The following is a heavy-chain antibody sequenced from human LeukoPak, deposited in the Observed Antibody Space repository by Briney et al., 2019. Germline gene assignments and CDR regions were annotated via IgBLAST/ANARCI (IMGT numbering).Heavy chain of an antibody. CDR1: GFTFSSYS. J-gene: IGHJ6*03. CDR3: ARDRELAGTPLRTYYYYYYMDV. Sequence: GGSLRLSCAASGFTFSSYSMNWVRQAPGKGLEWVSSISSSSSYIYYADSVKGRFTISRDNAKNSLYLQMNSLRAEDTAVYYCARDRELAGTPLRTYYYYYYMDVWGKGTTVTVSS. D-gene: IGHD5/OR15-5a*01. V-gene: IGHV3-21*01. CDR2: ISSSSSYI.